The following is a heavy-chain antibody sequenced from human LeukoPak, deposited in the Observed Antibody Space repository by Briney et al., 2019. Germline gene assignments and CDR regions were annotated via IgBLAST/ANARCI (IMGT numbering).Heavy chain of an antibody. CDR2: IYSGGST. CDR1: GFTVSSNY. J-gene: IGHJ4*02. CDR3: ASGYRGYDSLLFDY. Sequence: GGSLRLSCAASGFTVSSNYMSWVRQAPGKGLEWVSVIYSGGSTYYADSVKGRFTISRHNSKNTLYLQMNSLRAEDTAVYYCASGYRGYDSLLFDYWGQGTLVTVSS. D-gene: IGHD5-12*01. V-gene: IGHV3-53*04.